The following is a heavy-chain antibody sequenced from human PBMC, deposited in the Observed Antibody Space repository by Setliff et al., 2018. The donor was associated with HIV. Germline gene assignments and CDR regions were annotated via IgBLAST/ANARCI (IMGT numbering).Heavy chain of an antibody. Sequence: ASVKVSCKASGYTFTSYAMHWVRQAPGQRLEWMGWINAGNGNTKYSQKFQGRVTITRDTSTSTVYMELSSLRSEDTAVYYCAKEGQQLAWDDARGNNWFDPWGQGTLVTVSS. D-gene: IGHD6-13*01. V-gene: IGHV1-3*01. J-gene: IGHJ5*02. CDR3: AKEGQQLAWDDARGNNWFDP. CDR1: GYTFTSYA. CDR2: INAGNGNT.